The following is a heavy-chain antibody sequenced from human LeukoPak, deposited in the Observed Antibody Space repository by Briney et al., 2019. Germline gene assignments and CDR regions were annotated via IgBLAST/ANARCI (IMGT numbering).Heavy chain of an antibody. V-gene: IGHV3-53*04. J-gene: IGHJ6*02. CDR2: IYSGGST. CDR1: GFTVSSNY. CDR3: ARDWIRHPYYGMDV. Sequence: GGSLRLSCAASGFTVSSNYMSWVRQAPGKGLEWVSVIYSGGSTYYADSVKGRFTISRHNSKNTLYLQMNSLRAEDTAVYYCARDWIRHPYYGMDVWGQGTTVTVSS. D-gene: IGHD2-2*03.